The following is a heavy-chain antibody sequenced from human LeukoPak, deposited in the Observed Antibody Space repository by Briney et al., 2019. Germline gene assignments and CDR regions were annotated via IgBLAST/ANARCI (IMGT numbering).Heavy chain of an antibody. J-gene: IGHJ4*02. D-gene: IGHD5-24*01. CDR3: AREDGYHLPFDY. Sequence: GGSLRLSCAASGFTFSSYGMHWVRQAPGKGLEWVAVIWYDGSNKYYADSVKGRFTISRDNSKNTLYLQMNSLRAEDTAVYYCAREDGYHLPFDYWGQGTLVTVSP. V-gene: IGHV3-33*01. CDR1: GFTFSSYG. CDR2: IWYDGSNK.